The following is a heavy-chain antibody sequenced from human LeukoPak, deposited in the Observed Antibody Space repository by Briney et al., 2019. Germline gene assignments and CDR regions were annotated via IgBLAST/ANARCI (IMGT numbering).Heavy chain of an antibody. J-gene: IGHJ4*02. CDR2: MDYSWST. CDR3: AVVRGYFDY. CDR1: GGSISSSSYY. V-gene: IGHV4-39*01. Sequence: PSETLSLTCTVSGGSISSSSYYWGWIRQPPGKGLEWIGSMDYSWSTYFNPSLKSRVAISVGTSKNHFSLKLSSVTAADTAVYYCAVVRGYFDYWGEGTLVTVSS. D-gene: IGHD3-10*01.